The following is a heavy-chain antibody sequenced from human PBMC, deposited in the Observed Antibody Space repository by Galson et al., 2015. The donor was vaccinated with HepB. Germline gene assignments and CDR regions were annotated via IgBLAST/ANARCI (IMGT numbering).Heavy chain of an antibody. D-gene: IGHD4/OR15-4a*01. J-gene: IGHJ6*02. V-gene: IGHV3-49*03. Sequence: SLRLSCATFEFTFGDYAMSWIRQAPGKGLEWIGFIRTKAYGGTTEYAASVKGKFIISRDDSESIAYLQMNSLTSDDTAVYYCARKIASPDYDYYGLDVWGQGTTVTVS. CDR2: IRTKAYGGTT. CDR1: EFTFGDYA. CDR3: ARKIASPDYDYYGLDV.